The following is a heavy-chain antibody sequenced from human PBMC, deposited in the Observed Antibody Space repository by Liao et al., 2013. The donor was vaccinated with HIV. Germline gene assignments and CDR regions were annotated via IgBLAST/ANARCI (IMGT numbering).Heavy chain of an antibody. D-gene: IGHD3-10*01. CDR1: GGSISSSSYY. V-gene: IGHV4-39*07. Sequence: QLQLQESGPGLVKPSETLSLTCTVSGGSISSSSYYWGWIRQPPGKGLEWIGSIYYSGSTYYNPSLKSRVTISVDTSKNQFSLKLSSVTAADTAVYYCASARRGGFGAYLTVYYYYYMDVWGKGTTVTVSS. CDR2: IYYSGST. CDR3: ASARRGGFGAYLTVYYYYYMDV. J-gene: IGHJ6*03.